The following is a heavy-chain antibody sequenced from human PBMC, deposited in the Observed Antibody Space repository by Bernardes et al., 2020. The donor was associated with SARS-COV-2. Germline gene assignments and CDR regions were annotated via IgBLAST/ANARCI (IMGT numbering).Heavy chain of an antibody. CDR2: ISGSGGST. J-gene: IGHJ4*02. CDR3: AKDPDYYDSSGYYYGAYFDY. Sequence: GGSLRLSRAASGFTFSSYAMSWVRQAPGKGLEWVSAISGSGGSTYYADSVKGRFTISRDNSKNTLYLQMNSLRAEDTAVYYCAKDPDYYDSSGYYYGAYFDYGGQGTLVTVSS. V-gene: IGHV3-23*01. D-gene: IGHD3-22*01. CDR1: GFTFSSYA.